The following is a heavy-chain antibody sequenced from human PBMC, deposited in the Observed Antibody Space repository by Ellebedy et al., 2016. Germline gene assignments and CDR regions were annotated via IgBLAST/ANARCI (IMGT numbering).Heavy chain of an antibody. V-gene: IGHV3-30-3*01. CDR3: ARVCDYDSTPYPDY. J-gene: IGHJ4*02. CDR2: ISYDGSNK. CDR1: GFTFSSYA. D-gene: IGHD3-22*01. Sequence: GGSLRLSCAASGFTFSSYAMHWVRQAPGKGLEWVAVISYDGSNKYYADSVKGRFTISRDNSKNTLYLQMNSLRAEDTAVYYCARVCDYDSTPYPDYWGQGTLVTVSS.